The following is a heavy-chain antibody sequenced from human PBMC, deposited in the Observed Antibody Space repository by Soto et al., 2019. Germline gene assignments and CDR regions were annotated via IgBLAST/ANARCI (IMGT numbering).Heavy chain of an antibody. CDR2: ISAYNGNT. J-gene: IGHJ3*01. Sequence: QVQLVQSGAEVKKPGASVKVSCKASGYTFTSYGISWVRQAPGQGLEWMGWISAYNGNTNYAQKLQGRVTMTTDTYASAAYMGLRSLRSGVAAVYYRARDRPDVLRFSQWIRPDAFDLWGQGTMVTGSS. V-gene: IGHV1-18*01. CDR3: ARDRPDVLRFSQWIRPDAFDL. CDR1: GYTFTSYG. D-gene: IGHD3-3*01.